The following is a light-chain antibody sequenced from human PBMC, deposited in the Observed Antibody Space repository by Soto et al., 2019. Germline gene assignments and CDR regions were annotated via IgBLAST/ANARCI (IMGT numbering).Light chain of an antibody. CDR3: QHYAGSPRT. Sequence: ETGLTQSPGTVSLSPGERATLSCRTSQSVNSNYLAWYQQKPGQAPRLLIYGVFNRATGIPDRFSGSGSGTDFTLTISGLEPEDSAVYYCQHYAGSPRTFGQGSKLEIK. V-gene: IGKV3-20*01. CDR1: QSVNSNY. J-gene: IGKJ2*01. CDR2: GVF.